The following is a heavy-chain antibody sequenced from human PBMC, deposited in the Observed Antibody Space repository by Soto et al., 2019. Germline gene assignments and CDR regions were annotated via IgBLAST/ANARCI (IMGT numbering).Heavy chain of an antibody. CDR2: IIPIFGTA. V-gene: IGHV1-69*13. Sequence: GASVKVSCKASGGTFSSYAISWVRQAPGQGLEWMGGIIPIFGTANYAQKFQGRVTITADESTSTAYMELSSLRSEDTAVYYCARDTSRRQYYYDSSGYYGSDPRDYYGMDVWGQGTTVTVSS. CDR1: GGTFSSYA. CDR3: ARDTSRRQYYYDSSGYYGSDPRDYYGMDV. D-gene: IGHD3-22*01. J-gene: IGHJ6*02.